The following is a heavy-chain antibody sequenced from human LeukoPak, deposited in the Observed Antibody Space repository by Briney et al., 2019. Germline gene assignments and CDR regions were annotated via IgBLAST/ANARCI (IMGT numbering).Heavy chain of an antibody. Sequence: SVKVSCKASGGTFSSYAISWVRQAPGQGLEWMGGIIPTFGTANYAQKFQGRVTITADESTSTAYMELSSLRSEDAAVYYCAREALPVVVPAANPVNNDGELKNYYYYMDVWGKGTTVTISS. D-gene: IGHD2-2*01. CDR3: AREALPVVVPAANPVNNDGELKNYYYYMDV. CDR1: GGTFSSYA. J-gene: IGHJ6*03. V-gene: IGHV1-69*13. CDR2: IIPTFGTA.